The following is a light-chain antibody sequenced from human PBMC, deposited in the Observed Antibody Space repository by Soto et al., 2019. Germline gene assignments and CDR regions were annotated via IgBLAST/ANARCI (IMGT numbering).Light chain of an antibody. CDR3: QQSYTRPTT. CDR1: QSIGKH. CDR2: GAS. J-gene: IGKJ5*01. Sequence: DSQMTQSPSFLSASVGDRVTITCRASQSIGKHLNWYQQKPGKAPKFLIYGASTLQSGVPSRFTGSGSGTDFTLTVNSLQAEDFATYYCQQSYTRPTTFGQGTRLEIK. V-gene: IGKV1-39*01.